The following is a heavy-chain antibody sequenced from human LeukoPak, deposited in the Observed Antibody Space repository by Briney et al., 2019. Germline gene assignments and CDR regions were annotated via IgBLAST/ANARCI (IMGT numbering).Heavy chain of an antibody. CDR2: IYYSGST. Sequence: SETLSLTCTVSGGSISSYYWSWLRQPPGKGLEWIGYIYYSGSTNYNPSLKSRVTISVDTSKNQFSLKLSSVTAADTAVYYCARLAAARGMDVWGQGTTVTVSS. J-gene: IGHJ6*02. CDR1: GGSISSYY. V-gene: IGHV4-59*01. D-gene: IGHD6-13*01. CDR3: ARLAAARGMDV.